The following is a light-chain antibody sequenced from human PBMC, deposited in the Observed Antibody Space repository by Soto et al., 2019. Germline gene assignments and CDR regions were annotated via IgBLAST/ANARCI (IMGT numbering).Light chain of an antibody. CDR3: QQYNSYSRT. J-gene: IGKJ1*01. CDR2: DAS. CDR1: QSISSY. V-gene: IGKV1-5*01. Sequence: DIQMIQYPSSLSASVGDRVTITCRASQSISSYLNWYQQKPGKAPKLLIYDASSLESGVPSRFSGSGSGTEFTLTISSLQPDDFATYYCQQYNSYSRTFGQGTKVDI.